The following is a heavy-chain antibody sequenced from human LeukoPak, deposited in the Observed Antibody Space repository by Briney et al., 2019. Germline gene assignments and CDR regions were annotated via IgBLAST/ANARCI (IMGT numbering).Heavy chain of an antibody. J-gene: IGHJ4*02. CDR1: GGAINSYY. D-gene: IGHD6-6*01. V-gene: IGHV4-59*01. CDR3: ARDSSYCLDTVGCWGPDVQVVPGYYFDS. Sequence: SETLSLTCTVSGGAINSYYWTWIRQSPGKGLEWIGYIYHNGKSNYNPSLKSRVTISIETSKNQFSLNLNSVTAADTAVYYCARDSSYCLDTVGCWGPDVQVVPGYYFDSWGQGTLVTVSS. CDR2: IYHNGKS.